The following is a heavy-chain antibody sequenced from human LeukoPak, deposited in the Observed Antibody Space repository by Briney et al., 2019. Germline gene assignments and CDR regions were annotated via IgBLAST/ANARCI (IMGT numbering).Heavy chain of an antibody. J-gene: IGHJ4*02. CDR1: GGSINSSSYY. Sequence: PSETLSLTCTVSGGSINSSSYYWGWIRQPPGKGLEWIGSIYYSGSTYYNPSLKSRVTISVDTSKNQFSLKLNSVTAADTAVYYCARHDRVYSNYVYFDYWGQGTLATVSS. D-gene: IGHD4-11*01. CDR2: IYYSGST. CDR3: ARHDRVYSNYVYFDY. V-gene: IGHV4-39*01.